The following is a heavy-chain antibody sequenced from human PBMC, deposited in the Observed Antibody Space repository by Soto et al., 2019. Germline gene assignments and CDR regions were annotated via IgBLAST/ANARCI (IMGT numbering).Heavy chain of an antibody. CDR1: GYTFTSYG. D-gene: IGHD3-10*01. CDR3: ARGSPYYYCSGSLMTYYYYYGMDV. Sequence: ASAKVSCKASGYTFTSYGISWVRQAPGQGLEWMGWISAYNGNTNYAQKLQGRVTMTTDTSTSTAYMELRSLRSDDTAVYYCARGSPYYYCSGSLMTYYYYYGMDVWGQGTTVTVSS. CDR2: ISAYNGNT. V-gene: IGHV1-18*01. J-gene: IGHJ6*02.